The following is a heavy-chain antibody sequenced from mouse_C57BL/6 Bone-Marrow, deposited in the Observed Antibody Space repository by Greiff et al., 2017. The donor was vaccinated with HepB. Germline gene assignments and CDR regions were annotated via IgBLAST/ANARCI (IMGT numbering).Heavy chain of an antibody. CDR3: VRGYSDY. CDR2: IRSKSNNYAT. CDR1: GFSFNTYA. V-gene: IGHV10-1*01. J-gene: IGHJ2*01. D-gene: IGHD1-1*02. Sequence: EVKVVESGGGLVQPQGSLKLSCAASGFSFNTYAMNWVRQAPGKGLEWVARIRSKSNNYATYYADSVKDRFTISRDDSESMLYLQMNNLKTEDTAMYYCVRGYSDYWGQGTTLTVSS.